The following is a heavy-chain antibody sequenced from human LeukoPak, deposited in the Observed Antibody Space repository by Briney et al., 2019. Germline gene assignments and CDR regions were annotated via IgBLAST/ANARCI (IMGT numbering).Heavy chain of an antibody. D-gene: IGHD6-13*01. V-gene: IGHV3-48*04. Sequence: GGSLRLSCAASGFSFSSYAMNWVRQTPEKGLEWVSYSSSGTSAIYYADSVKGRFPISRDNAKNSLYLQMNTLRADDTAVSYCAREITAAGIGLDYYMDVWGKGTTVTVSS. J-gene: IGHJ6*03. CDR2: SSSGTSAI. CDR3: AREITAAGIGLDYYMDV. CDR1: GFSFSSYA.